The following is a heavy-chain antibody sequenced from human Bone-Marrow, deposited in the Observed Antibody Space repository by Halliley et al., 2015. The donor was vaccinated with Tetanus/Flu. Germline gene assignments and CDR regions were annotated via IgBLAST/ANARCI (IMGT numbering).Heavy chain of an antibody. V-gene: IGHV3-53*01. CDR2: FFGGGRT. Sequence: GVEGVSFFFGGGRTFYRETGKGRFSVSREASKITLYLQMNNLRAEDTAVYYGAEEVDHGFHFWGRGTQVTVSS. CDR3: AEEVDHGFHF. J-gene: IGHJ4*02.